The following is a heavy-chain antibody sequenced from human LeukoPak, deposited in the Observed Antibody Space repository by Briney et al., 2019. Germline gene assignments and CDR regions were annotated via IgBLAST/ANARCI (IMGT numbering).Heavy chain of an antibody. CDR2: IYPGDFDT. Sequence: GESLKISCKGSGYSFTSYWIGWVRQMPGKGLEWMGIIYPGDFDTRYSPSFQGQVTISADKSISTAYLQWSSLKASDTAMYYCARHRYYDFWSGYSWFDPWGQGTLVTVSS. V-gene: IGHV5-51*01. CDR3: ARHRYYDFWSGYSWFDP. CDR1: GYSFTSYW. J-gene: IGHJ5*02. D-gene: IGHD3-3*01.